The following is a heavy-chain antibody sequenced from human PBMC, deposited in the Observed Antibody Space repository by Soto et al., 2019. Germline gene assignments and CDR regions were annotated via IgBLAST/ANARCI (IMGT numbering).Heavy chain of an antibody. V-gene: IGHV4-30-4*01. CDR3: ATLRVGQAQFDP. CDR1: GGSISSGDYY. CDR2: IYYSGST. D-gene: IGHD1-26*01. Sequence: SETLSLTCTVSGGSISSGDYYWSWIRQPPGKGLEWIGYIYYSGSTYYNPSLKSRVTISVDTSKNQFSLKLSSVTAADTAVYYCATLRVGQAQFDPWGQGTLVTVSS. J-gene: IGHJ5*02.